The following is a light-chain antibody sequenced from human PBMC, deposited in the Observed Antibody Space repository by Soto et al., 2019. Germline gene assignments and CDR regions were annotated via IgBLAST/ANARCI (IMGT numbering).Light chain of an antibody. CDR2: LNSDGSH. Sequence: QSVLTQSPSASASLGASVKLICTLSSGHSSYAIAWHQQQPEKGPRYLMKLNSDGSHSKGDGIPDRFSGSSSGAERYLTISSLQSEDEADYYCQTWGTGIHWVFGGGTKLTVL. CDR1: SGHSSYA. V-gene: IGLV4-69*01. J-gene: IGLJ3*02. CDR3: QTWGTGIHWV.